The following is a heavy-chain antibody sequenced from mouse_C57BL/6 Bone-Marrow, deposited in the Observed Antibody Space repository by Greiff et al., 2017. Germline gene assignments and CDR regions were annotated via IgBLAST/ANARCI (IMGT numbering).Heavy chain of an antibody. J-gene: IGHJ4*01. CDR2: IDPNSGGT. V-gene: IGHV1-72*01. CDR3: ARPGYYYGFPYAMDY. D-gene: IGHD1-1*01. Sequence: QVQLQQPGAELVKPGASVKLSCKASGYTFTSYWMHWVKQRPGRGLEWIGRIDPNSGGTKYNEKFKSKATLTVDKPSSTAYMQLSSLTSEDSAVYYCARPGYYYGFPYAMDYWGQGTSVTVSS. CDR1: GYTFTSYW.